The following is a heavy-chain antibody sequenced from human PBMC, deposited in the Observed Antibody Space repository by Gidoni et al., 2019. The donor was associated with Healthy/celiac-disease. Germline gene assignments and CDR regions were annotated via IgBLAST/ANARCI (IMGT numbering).Heavy chain of an antibody. CDR2: IYYSGST. CDR1: GGSLSSYY. J-gene: IGHJ5*02. CDR3: ARTIDRYSGYDLRVSWFDP. Sequence: QVQLQASGPGLVKPSQTLSLTCTVSGGSLSSYYWSWIRQPPGKGLEWIGYIYYSGSTNYNPSLKSRVTISVDTSKNQFSLKLSSVTAADTAVYYCARTIDRYSGYDLRVSWFDPWGQGTLVTVSS. V-gene: IGHV4-59*01. D-gene: IGHD5-12*01.